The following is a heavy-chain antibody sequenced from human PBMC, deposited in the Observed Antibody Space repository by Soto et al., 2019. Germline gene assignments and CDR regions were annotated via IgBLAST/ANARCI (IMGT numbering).Heavy chain of an antibody. V-gene: IGHV4-30-4*01. CDR1: GGSISSGDYY. D-gene: IGHD3-22*01. CDR2: IYYSGST. Sequence: SETLSLTCTVSGGSISSGDYYWSWIRQPPGKGLEWIGYIYYSGSTYYNPSLKSRVTISVDTSKNQFSLKLSSVTAADTAVYYCARGYYYDSSGYHPLDYWGQGTLVTVSS. CDR3: ARGYYYDSSGYHPLDY. J-gene: IGHJ4*02.